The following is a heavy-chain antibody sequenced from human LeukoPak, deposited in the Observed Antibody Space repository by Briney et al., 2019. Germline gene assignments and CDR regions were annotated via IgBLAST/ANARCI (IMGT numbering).Heavy chain of an antibody. V-gene: IGHV4-61*01. CDR3: ARGVYNDISGYYPDY. D-gene: IGHD3-22*01. J-gene: IGHJ4*02. CDR2: IYDTGSS. CDR1: GDSVSSAYYY. Sequence: KPSETVSLTCTVSGDSVSSAYYYWSWIRQPPGKGLEWIGYIYDTGSSSYNPSLKSRVTISVDTSKNQFSLKVRSVTAADTAVYYCARGVYNDISGYYPDYWAQRTLVTVSS.